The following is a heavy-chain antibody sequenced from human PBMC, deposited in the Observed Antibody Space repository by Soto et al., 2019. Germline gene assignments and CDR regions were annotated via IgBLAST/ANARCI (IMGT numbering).Heavy chain of an antibody. D-gene: IGHD3-3*01. Sequence: SETLSLTCTVSGGSISSYYWSWIRQPPGKGLEWIGYIYYSGSTNYNPSLKSRVTISVDTSKNQFSLKLSSVTAADTAVYYCARHYFDPLDYDFWSGYPPYNWFDPWGQGTLVTVSS. CDR1: GGSISSYY. V-gene: IGHV4-59*08. CDR2: IYYSGST. CDR3: ARHYFDPLDYDFWSGYPPYNWFDP. J-gene: IGHJ5*02.